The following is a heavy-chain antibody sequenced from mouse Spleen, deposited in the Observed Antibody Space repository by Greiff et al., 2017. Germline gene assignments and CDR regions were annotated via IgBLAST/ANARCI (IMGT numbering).Heavy chain of an antibody. J-gene: IGHJ3*01. CDR2: INPSNGGT. V-gene: IGHV1S81*02. CDR1: GYTFTSYY. CDR3: TTPRRRAWFAY. Sequence: QVQLKESGAELVKPGASVKLSCKASGYTFTSYYMYWVKQRPGQGLEWIGEINPSNGGTNFNEKFKSKATLTVDKSSSTAYMQLSSLTSEDSAVYYCTTPRRRAWFAYWGQGTLVTVSA.